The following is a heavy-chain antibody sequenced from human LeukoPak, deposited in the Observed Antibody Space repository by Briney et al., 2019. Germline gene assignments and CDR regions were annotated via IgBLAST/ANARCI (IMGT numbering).Heavy chain of an antibody. Sequence: GGSLRLSCAASGFTFTSYSMNWVRQAPGKGLEWVSRINSDGSSTGYADSVKGRFTISRDNAKNTLYLQMNSLRTEDTAVYYCARAPGSGYYDSSGYYYGWGQGTLVTVSS. CDR3: ARAPGSGYYDSSGYYYG. CDR2: INSDGSST. D-gene: IGHD3-22*01. V-gene: IGHV3-74*01. J-gene: IGHJ4*02. CDR1: GFTFTSYS.